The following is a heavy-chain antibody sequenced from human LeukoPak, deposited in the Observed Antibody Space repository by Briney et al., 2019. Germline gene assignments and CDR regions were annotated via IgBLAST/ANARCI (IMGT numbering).Heavy chain of an antibody. D-gene: IGHD7-27*01. J-gene: IGHJ4*02. Sequence: SETLSLTCAVSGGSISSGGSSWSWIRQPPGKGLEWIGEINHSGSTNYNPSLKSRVTISVDTSKNQFSLKLSSVTAADTAVYYCARQTGELPTEEYYFDYWGQGTLVTVSS. V-gene: IGHV4-34*01. CDR1: GGSISSGGSS. CDR2: INHSGST. CDR3: ARQTGELPTEEYYFDY.